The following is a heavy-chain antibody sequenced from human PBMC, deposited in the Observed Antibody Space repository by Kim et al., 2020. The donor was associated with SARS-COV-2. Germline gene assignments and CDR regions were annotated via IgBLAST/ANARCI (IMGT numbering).Heavy chain of an antibody. CDR1: GYTFTSSG. CDR3: AREGHITMVRGVIASRWDYYYGMDV. V-gene: IGHV1-18*04. CDR2: ISAYNGNT. D-gene: IGHD3-10*01. Sequence: ASVKVSCKASGYTFTSSGISWVLQAPGQGLEWMGWISAYNGNTNYAQKLQGRVTMTTDTSTSTAYMELRSLRSDDTAVYYCAREGHITMVRGVIASRWDYYYGMDVWGQGTTVTVSS. J-gene: IGHJ6*02.